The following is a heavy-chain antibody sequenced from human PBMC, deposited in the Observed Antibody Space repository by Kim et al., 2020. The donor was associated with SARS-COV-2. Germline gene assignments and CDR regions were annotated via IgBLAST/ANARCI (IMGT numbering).Heavy chain of an antibody. CDR2: ISSDGHTT. D-gene: IGHD2-15*01. V-gene: IGHV3-64D*06. J-gene: IGHJ3*02. CDR1: GFTFSTYF. Sequence: GGSLRLSCSASGFTFSTYFMHWVRQAPGKALEFVSHISSDGHTTSHPPPPSPRFTISTHNSTNTLYLQTPTPTPQDPALHHCVKHPPTPRHASDIWAPG. CDR3: VKHPPTPRHASDI.